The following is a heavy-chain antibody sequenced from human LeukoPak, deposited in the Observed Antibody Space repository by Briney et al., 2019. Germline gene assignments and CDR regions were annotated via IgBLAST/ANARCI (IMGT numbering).Heavy chain of an antibody. CDR3: ARDRVAGSFSYYGMDV. D-gene: IGHD6-19*01. J-gene: IGHJ6*02. Sequence: ASVKVSFKASGYTFTNYGISWVRQAPGQGLEWMGWISAYNGNTNYAQKLQGRVTMTTDTSTSTAYMELRSLRSDDTAVYFCARDRVAGSFSYYGMDVWGQGTTVTVSS. V-gene: IGHV1-18*01. CDR2: ISAYNGNT. CDR1: GYTFTNYG.